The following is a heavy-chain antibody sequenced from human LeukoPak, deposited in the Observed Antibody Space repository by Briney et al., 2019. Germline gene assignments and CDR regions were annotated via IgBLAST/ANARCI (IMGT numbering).Heavy chain of an antibody. D-gene: IGHD6-13*01. CDR3: ARDRVGQQLVGRKNNYYYMDV. CDR1: GYSISSGYY. Sequence: SETLSLTCTVSGYSISSGYYWGWIRQPPGKGLEWIGSISHSGSTYYKPSLKSRVTISVDTSKNQFSLKLRSVTAADTAVYYCARDRVGQQLVGRKNNYYYMDVWGKGTTVTISS. J-gene: IGHJ6*03. CDR2: ISHSGST. V-gene: IGHV4-38-2*02.